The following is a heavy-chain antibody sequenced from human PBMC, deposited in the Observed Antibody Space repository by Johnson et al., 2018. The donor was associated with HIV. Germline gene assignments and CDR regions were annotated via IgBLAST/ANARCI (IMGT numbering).Heavy chain of an antibody. CDR3: AKVGTWYSSSSSFDI. V-gene: IGHV3-23*04. Sequence: EVQLVESGGGLVQPGGSLRLSCAASGFTFSSYAMSWVRQAPGKGLEWVSAISGSGGSTYYADSVKGRFAISRDNSKNQLSLQMNSLRAEDTAVYYCAKVGTWYSSSSSFDIWGQGTMVTVSS. J-gene: IGHJ3*02. CDR2: ISGSGGST. CDR1: GFTFSSYA. D-gene: IGHD6-6*01.